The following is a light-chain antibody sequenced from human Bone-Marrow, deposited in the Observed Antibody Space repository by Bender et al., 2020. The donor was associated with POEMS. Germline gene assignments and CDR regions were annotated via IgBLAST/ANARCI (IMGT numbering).Light chain of an antibody. J-gene: IGLJ3*02. CDR3: CSYADYGTWL. V-gene: IGLV2-11*01. Sequence: QSALTQPHSVSGSPGQSVAISCTGTSSDFADYKYVSWYQQHPGKAPKLMIYEDNKRPSGISNRFSGSKSGNTASLTISGLQAEDDAHYYCCSYADYGTWLFGGGTKVTVL. CDR2: EDN. CDR1: SSDFADYKY.